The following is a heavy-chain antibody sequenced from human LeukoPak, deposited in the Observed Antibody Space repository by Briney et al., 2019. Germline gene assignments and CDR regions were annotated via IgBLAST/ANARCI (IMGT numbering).Heavy chain of an antibody. J-gene: IGHJ4*02. CDR3: ARDVYGGNTFDY. CDR2: IIPIFGTA. Sequence: SVKVSCKASGGTFSSYAISWVRQAPGQGLEWMGGIIPIFGTANYAQKFQGRVTITADESTSTAYMELSSLRSEDTAVYYCARDVYGGNTFDYWGQGTLVTVSS. V-gene: IGHV1-69*01. D-gene: IGHD4-23*01. CDR1: GGTFSSYA.